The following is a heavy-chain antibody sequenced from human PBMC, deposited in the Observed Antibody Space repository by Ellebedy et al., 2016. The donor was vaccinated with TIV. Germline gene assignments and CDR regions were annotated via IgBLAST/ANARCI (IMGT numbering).Heavy chain of an antibody. CDR3: AREKPYCSGGSCYRYGMDV. CDR2: IYYSGST. J-gene: IGHJ6*02. Sequence: SETLSLTCSVSGDSITSYYWSWIRQPPGKGLEWIGYIYYSGSTNYNPSLKSRVTISVDTSKNQFSLKLSSVTAADTAVYYCAREKPYCSGGSCYRYGMDVWGQGTTVTVSS. V-gene: IGHV4-59*01. CDR1: GDSITSYY. D-gene: IGHD2-15*01.